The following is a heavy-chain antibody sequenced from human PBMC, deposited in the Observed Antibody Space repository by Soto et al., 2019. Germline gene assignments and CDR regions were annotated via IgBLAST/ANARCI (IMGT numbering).Heavy chain of an antibody. CDR3: ARGPDYYDSSGYSNWFDP. D-gene: IGHD3-22*01. CDR2: IYYSGST. V-gene: IGHV4-31*03. J-gene: IGHJ5*02. CDR1: GGSISSGGYY. Sequence: PSETLSPTCTVSGGSISSGGYYWSWIRQHPGKGLEWIGYIYYSGSTYYNPSLKSRVTISVDTSKNQFSLKLSSVTAADTAVYYCARGPDYYDSSGYSNWFDPWGQGTLVTVSS.